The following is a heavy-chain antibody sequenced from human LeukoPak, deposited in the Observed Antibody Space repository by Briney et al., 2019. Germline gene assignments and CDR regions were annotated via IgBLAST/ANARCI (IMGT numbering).Heavy chain of an antibody. CDR2: ISGSGTGT. CDR1: GFTFSSYA. V-gene: IGHV3-23*01. CDR3: AKGGYSGGWHNYFDY. Sequence: GGSLRLSCAASGFTFSSYAMSWVRQAPGKGLEWVSTISGSGTGTYYADSVKGRFTISRDNSKYTLYLQMNSLRADDTAVYYCAKGGYSGGWHNYFDYWGQGTLVTVSS. J-gene: IGHJ4*02. D-gene: IGHD6-19*01.